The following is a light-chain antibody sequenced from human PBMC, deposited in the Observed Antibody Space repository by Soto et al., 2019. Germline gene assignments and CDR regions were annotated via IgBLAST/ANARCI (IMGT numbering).Light chain of an antibody. J-gene: IGKJ4*01. Sequence: AIRMTQSPSSVSASTGDRVTITCRASQGISSYLAWYQQKPGKAPKLLISAASTLQSGVPSRFSGSGSGTDFTLTINCLQSEDFATYYCRQYYSYPLTFAGGTKVEIK. CDR1: QGISSY. CDR2: AAS. V-gene: IGKV1-8*01. CDR3: RQYYSYPLT.